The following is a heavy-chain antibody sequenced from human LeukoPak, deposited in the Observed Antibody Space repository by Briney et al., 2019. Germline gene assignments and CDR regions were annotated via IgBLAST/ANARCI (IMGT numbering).Heavy chain of an antibody. V-gene: IGHV1-46*01. D-gene: IGHD1-14*01. CDR2: INPSGGST. CDR1: GYTFTSYY. J-gene: IGHJ4*02. Sequence: GASVTVSCKASGYTFTSYYMHWVRQAPGQGLEWMGIINPSGGSTSYAQKFQGRVTMTRDMSTSTVYMELSSLRSEDTAVYYCARGGKLEPLDYWGQGTLVTVSS. CDR3: ARGGKLEPLDY.